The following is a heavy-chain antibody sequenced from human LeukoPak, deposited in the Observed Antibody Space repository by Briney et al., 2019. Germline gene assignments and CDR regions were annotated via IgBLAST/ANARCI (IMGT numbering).Heavy chain of an antibody. CDR3: ARQCSSTSCYTAAFDI. Sequence: SETLSLTCTVSGGSISSSSYYWGWSRQPPGKGLEWSGSIYYSGSTYYNPSLKSRVTISVDTSKNQFSLKLSFVTAADTAVYYCARQCSSTSCYTAAFDIWGQGTMVTVSS. CDR1: GGSISSSSYY. CDR2: IYYSGST. V-gene: IGHV4-39*01. J-gene: IGHJ3*02. D-gene: IGHD2-2*02.